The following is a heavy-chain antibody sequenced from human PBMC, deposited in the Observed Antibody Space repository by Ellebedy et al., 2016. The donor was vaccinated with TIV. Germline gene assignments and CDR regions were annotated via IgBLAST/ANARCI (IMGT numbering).Heavy chain of an antibody. CDR1: GYTLTELS. Sequence: ASVKVSCKVSGYTLTELSMHWVRQAPGKGLEWMGGFDPEDGETIYAQKFQGRVTMTEDTSTDTAYMELSSLRSEDTAVYYCATDPRGSYFGAFDIWGQGTMVTVSS. V-gene: IGHV1-24*01. CDR3: ATDPRGSYFGAFDI. J-gene: IGHJ3*02. CDR2: FDPEDGET. D-gene: IGHD1-26*01.